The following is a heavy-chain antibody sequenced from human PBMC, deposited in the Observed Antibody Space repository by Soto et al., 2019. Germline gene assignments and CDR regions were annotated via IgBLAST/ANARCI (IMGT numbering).Heavy chain of an antibody. CDR2: IYYSGTT. CDR1: GGSISRGGYY. Sequence: SEALCLSCTVSGGSISRGGYYWSWIRQHPGKGLEWIGYIYYSGTTYYNPSLKSRVTISLDTSKNQFSLKLSSVTAADTAVYYCARSVFPWGQGTLVTVS. J-gene: IGHJ5*02. CDR3: ARSVFP. V-gene: IGHV4-31*03.